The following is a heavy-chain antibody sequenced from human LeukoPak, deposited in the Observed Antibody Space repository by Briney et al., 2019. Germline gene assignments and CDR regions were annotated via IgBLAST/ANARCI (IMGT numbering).Heavy chain of an antibody. V-gene: IGHV4-4*07. CDR3: ARVLGDYGSGYYFDY. D-gene: IGHD3-10*01. CDR1: GGSISSYY. J-gene: IGHJ4*02. CDR2: IYTSGST. Sequence: PSETLSLTCTVSGGSISSYYWSWIRQPAGKGLEWIGRIYTSGSTNYNPSLKSRVTMSVDTSKNQFSLKLSSVTAADTAVYYCARVLGDYGSGYYFDYWGQGTLVTVSS.